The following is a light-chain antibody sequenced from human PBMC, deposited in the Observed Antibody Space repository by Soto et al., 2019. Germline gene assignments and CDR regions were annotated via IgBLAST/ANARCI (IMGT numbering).Light chain of an antibody. CDR2: GAS. J-gene: IGKJ1*01. Sequence: EIVLTQSPGTLSLSPGERATLSCRASESVSNDHLAWYQRQPGQAPRLLIYGASYRATDIPYGLSGSGYGTDFTLTSARLEAEDFAVCVCQQYGSTPPTCGLGNKVEI. V-gene: IGKV3-20*01. CDR3: QQYGSTPPT. CDR1: ESVSNDH.